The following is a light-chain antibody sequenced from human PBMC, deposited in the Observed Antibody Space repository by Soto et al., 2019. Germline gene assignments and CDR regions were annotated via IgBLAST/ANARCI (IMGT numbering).Light chain of an antibody. CDR1: QFINNW. J-gene: IGKJ2*01. CDR3: QQYGNFPYT. CDR2: GAS. V-gene: IGKV1-5*01. Sequence: DIQMTQSPSTLSASVGDRVTFTCRASQFINNWLAWYQQKPGQAPRLLIYGASSRATGVPDRVSGSGSGTDFTLTINRLEPEDFAVYYCQQYGNFPYTFGQGTKLEIK.